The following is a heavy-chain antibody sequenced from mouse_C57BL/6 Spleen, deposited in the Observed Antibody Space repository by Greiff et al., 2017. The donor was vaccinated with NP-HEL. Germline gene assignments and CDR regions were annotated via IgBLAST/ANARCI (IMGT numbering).Heavy chain of an antibody. Sequence: EVQLVESGGDLVKPGGSLKLSCAASGFTFSSYGMSWVRQTPDKSLEWVATISSGGSYTYYPDSVKGRFTISRDNATNTLYLQMSSLKSADTAMYYCAEHSLITTVVVGARDYWGQGTSVTVSS. CDR1: GFTFSSYG. V-gene: IGHV5-6*01. CDR3: AEHSLITTVVVGARDY. D-gene: IGHD1-1*01. CDR2: ISSGGSYT. J-gene: IGHJ4*01.